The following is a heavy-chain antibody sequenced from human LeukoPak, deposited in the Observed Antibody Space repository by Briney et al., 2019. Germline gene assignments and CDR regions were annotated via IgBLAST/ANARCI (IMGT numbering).Heavy chain of an antibody. V-gene: IGHV3-23*01. Sequence: PGGSLRLSCAASGFTFTNYAMSWVRQAPGKGLEWVSAISGSGGSTYHADSVKGRFTISRDNSKNTLYLQMNSLRAEDTAVYYCAKDWYCSSTSCFRGYFDYWGQGTLVTVSS. CDR2: ISGSGGST. J-gene: IGHJ4*02. CDR3: AKDWYCSSTSCFRGYFDY. D-gene: IGHD2-2*01. CDR1: GFTFTNYA.